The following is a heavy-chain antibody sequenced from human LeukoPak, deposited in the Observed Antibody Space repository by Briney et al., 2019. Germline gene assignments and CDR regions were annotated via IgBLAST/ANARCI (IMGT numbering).Heavy chain of an antibody. CDR3: ARGRGWVDH. Sequence: PGGSLRLSCAASGFTFSSYEMNWVRQAPGKGLEWVANIHDDGTVKNYVDSVKGRFTISRDDARNSVSLQLTRLRADDTALYYCARGRGWVDHWGQGTLVTVSS. D-gene: IGHD3-16*01. CDR1: GFTFSSYE. CDR2: IHDDGTVK. J-gene: IGHJ4*02. V-gene: IGHV3-7*01.